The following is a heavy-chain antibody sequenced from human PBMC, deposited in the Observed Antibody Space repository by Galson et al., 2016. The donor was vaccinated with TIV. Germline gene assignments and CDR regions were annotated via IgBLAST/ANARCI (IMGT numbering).Heavy chain of an antibody. CDR2: INGDGYKT. CDR1: GFTFRAYW. V-gene: IGHV3-74*01. CDR3: ARERRRCGDNCHLSYYFGMDV. Sequence: SLRLSCAASGFTFRAYWMHWVRQAPGKGLEWVSRINGDGYKTEYADSVKGRFTISRDNSKNTVYLHMSRLRAEDTAVYYCARERRRCGDNCHLSYYFGMDVWGQGTTVTVSS. D-gene: IGHD2-21*01. J-gene: IGHJ6*02.